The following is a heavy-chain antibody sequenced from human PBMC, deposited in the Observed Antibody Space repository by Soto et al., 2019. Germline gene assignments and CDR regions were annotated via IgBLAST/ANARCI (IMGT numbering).Heavy chain of an antibody. J-gene: IGHJ6*02. Sequence: PGGSLRLSCATSGFTFSSYCLHWVRPAPGKGPEWGANIKQDGSEKYYVDSVKGRFTISRDNAKNSLYLQMNSLRAEDTAVYYCARFYYDSSGYLPSPYYYYYGMDVWGQGTTVTVSS. CDR1: GFTFSSYC. D-gene: IGHD3-22*01. CDR3: ARFYYDSSGYLPSPYYYYYGMDV. V-gene: IGHV3-7*04. CDR2: IKQDGSEK.